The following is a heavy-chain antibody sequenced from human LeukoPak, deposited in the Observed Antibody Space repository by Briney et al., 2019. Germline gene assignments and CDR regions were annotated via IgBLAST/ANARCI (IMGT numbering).Heavy chain of an antibody. CDR2: ISSSGSTI. D-gene: IGHD3-10*01. V-gene: IGHV3-11*01. J-gene: IGHJ6*02. CDR3: ARDRGTYYYGSGRGDV. Sequence: GGSLRLSCAASGFTFSYYYMSWLRQAPGKGLEWVSYISSSGSTIYYADSVKGRFTISRDNAKNSLYLQMNSLRAEDTAVYYCARDRGTYYYGSGRGDVWGQGTTVTVSS. CDR1: GFTFSYYY.